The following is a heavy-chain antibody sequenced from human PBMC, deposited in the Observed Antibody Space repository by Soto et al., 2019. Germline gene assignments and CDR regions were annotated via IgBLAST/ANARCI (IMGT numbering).Heavy chain of an antibody. CDR3: ARVVPGAEAWFGP. CDR2: ISLYSDGT. J-gene: IGHJ5*02. Sequence: ASVKVSCKTSGYTFSKYGITWVRQAPGQPLEWLGWISLYSDGTNYAQKFQGRVSMTTDTSTTTAYMELRSLRSDDTAVYYCARVVPGAEAWFGPWGQGTLVTVSS. CDR1: GYTFSKYG. V-gene: IGHV1-18*01. D-gene: IGHD2-2*01.